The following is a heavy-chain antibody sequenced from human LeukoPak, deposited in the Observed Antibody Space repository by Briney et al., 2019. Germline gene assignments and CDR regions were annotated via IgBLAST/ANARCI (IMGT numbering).Heavy chain of an antibody. CDR3: AKDIWDDYYFDY. V-gene: IGHV3-30*18. Sequence: GGSLRLSCTASGFTFSSYGMHWVRQAPGKGLEWVAVISYDGSNKYYADSVKGRFTISRDNSKNTLYLQMNSLRAEDTAVYYCAKDIWDDYYFDYWGQGTLVTVSP. CDR1: GFTFSSYG. CDR2: ISYDGSNK. J-gene: IGHJ4*02. D-gene: IGHD3-16*01.